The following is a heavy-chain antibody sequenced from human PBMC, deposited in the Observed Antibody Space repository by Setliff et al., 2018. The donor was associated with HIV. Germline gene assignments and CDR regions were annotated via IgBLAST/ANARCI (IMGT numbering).Heavy chain of an antibody. Sequence: KPSETLSLTCTVSGGSISSSSYYWGWIRQPPGKGLEWIGYIYYSGSTNYNPSLKSRVTISVDTSKNQFSLKLSSVTAADTAVYYCASPSPSDHWGQGTLVTVSS. CDR3: ASPSPSDH. V-gene: IGHV4-39*07. CDR1: GGSISSSSYY. J-gene: IGHJ5*02. CDR2: IYYSGST.